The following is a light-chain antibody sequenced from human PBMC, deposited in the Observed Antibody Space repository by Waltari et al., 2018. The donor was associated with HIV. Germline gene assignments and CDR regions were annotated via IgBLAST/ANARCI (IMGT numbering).Light chain of an antibody. CDR3: QQYYTPGPT. J-gene: IGKJ4*01. V-gene: IGKV4-1*01. CDR2: WAS. Sequence: DIVMTQSLNSLAVSLGERATINCRSSRTILYSSENRDCLAWCQEKPGQAPKVLIYWASTRASGVPDRFSGSGSGTNFSLTISALQSDDVALYYCQQYYTPGPTFGGGTKVEIK. CDR1: RTILYSSENRDC.